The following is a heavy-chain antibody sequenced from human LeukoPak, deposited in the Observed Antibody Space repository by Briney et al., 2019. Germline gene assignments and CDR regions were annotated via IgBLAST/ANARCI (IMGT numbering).Heavy chain of an antibody. V-gene: IGHV3-48*01. D-gene: IGHD3-3*01. J-gene: IGHJ4*02. Sequence: GGSLRLSCAASGFTFSSYSMNWVRQAPGKGLEWLSYISTSSTTIYYADSVKGRFTISRDNSKNTLYLQMNSLRAEDTAVYYCAKSYYDFWSGYYQTFDYWGQGTLVTVPS. CDR2: ISTSSTTI. CDR1: GFTFSSYS. CDR3: AKSYYDFWSGYYQTFDY.